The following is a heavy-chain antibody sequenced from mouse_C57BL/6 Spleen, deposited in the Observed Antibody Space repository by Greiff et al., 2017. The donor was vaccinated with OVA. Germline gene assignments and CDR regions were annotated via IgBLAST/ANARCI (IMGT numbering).Heavy chain of an antibody. V-gene: IGHV14-4*01. CDR1: GFNIKDDY. CDR3: TTTLSNYLWYFDY. CDR2: IDPENGDT. J-gene: IGHJ2*01. Sequence: DVHLVESGAELVRPGASVKLSCTASGFNIKDDYMHWVKQRPEQGLEWIGWIDPENGDTEYASKFQGKATITADTSSNTAYLQLSSLTSEDTAVYYCTTTLSNYLWYFDYWGQGTTRTVSS. D-gene: IGHD2-5*01.